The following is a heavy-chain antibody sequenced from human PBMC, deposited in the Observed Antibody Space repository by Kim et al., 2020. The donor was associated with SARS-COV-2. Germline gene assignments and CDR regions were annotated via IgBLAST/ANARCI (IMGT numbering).Heavy chain of an antibody. CDR1: GGSISSSSYY. V-gene: IGHV4-39*01. CDR3: ARHGSSRESYYDSSGYSPLATKLDY. Sequence: SETLSLTCTVSGGSISSSSYYWGWIRQPPGKGLEWIGSIYYSGITYYNPSLKRRVTISVDTSKNQFSLKLSSVTAADTAVYYCARHGSSRESYYDSSGYSPLATKLDYWGQGTLVTVSS. CDR2: IYYSGIT. D-gene: IGHD3-22*01. J-gene: IGHJ4*02.